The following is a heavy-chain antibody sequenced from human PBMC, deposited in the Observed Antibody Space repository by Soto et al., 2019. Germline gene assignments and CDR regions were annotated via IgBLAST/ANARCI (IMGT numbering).Heavy chain of an antibody. V-gene: IGHV3-21*01. CDR1: GFILSNYY. Sequence: GGSLRLSCAASGFILSNYYMNWVRQAPGKGLEWVSFISSSRSYIYYADSVKGRFTISRDNAKNSLYLQMNSLRAEDMALYYCARSTITIFGVVPAPNWFDTWGQGTLVTVSS. CDR3: ARSTITIFGVVPAPNWFDT. D-gene: IGHD3-3*01. CDR2: ISSSRSYI. J-gene: IGHJ5*02.